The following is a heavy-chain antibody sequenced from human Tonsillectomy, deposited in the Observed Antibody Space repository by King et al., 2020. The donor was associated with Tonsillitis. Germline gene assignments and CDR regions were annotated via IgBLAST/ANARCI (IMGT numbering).Heavy chain of an antibody. V-gene: IGHV1-18*01. Sequence: VQLVESGAEVKKPGASVKVSCKTSGYTFTNYGISWVRQAPGQGLEWMGWISPYNSNTIYAQKFQGRVTMTTDTSTRTAYMELRSLTSDDTAVFYCASVYCGGDCSDYYYHYMDVWGKGTTVTVSS. CDR2: ISPYNSNT. J-gene: IGHJ6*03. CDR1: GYTFTNYG. D-gene: IGHD2-21*02. CDR3: ASVYCGGDCSDYYYHYMDV.